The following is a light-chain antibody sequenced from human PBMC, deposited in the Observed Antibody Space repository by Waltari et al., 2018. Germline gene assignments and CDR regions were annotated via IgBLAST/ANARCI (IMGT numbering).Light chain of an antibody. J-gene: IGKJ5*01. CDR2: DAS. Sequence: IVLTQSPATLSLSPGERATLSCRASQSVSSYLAWYQQKPGQAPRLLIYDASNRVTGIPARFSGSGSGTDFTLTISSLEPEDFAVYYCQQRSNWPITFGQGTRLEIK. CDR1: QSVSSY. CDR3: QQRSNWPIT. V-gene: IGKV3-11*01.